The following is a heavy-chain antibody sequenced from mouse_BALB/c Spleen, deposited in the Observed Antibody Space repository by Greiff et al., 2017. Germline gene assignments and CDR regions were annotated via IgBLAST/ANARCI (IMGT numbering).Heavy chain of an antibody. Sequence: EVQVVESGGGLVKPGGSLKLSCAASGFTFSSYAMSWVRQTPEKRLEWVATISSGGSYTYYPDSVKGRFTISRDNAKNTLYLQMSSLRSEDTAMYYCAREGNGYYYFDYWGQGTTRTVSS. D-gene: IGHD2-3*01. CDR1: GFTFSSYA. J-gene: IGHJ2*01. CDR2: ISSGGSYT. V-gene: IGHV5-9-3*01. CDR3: AREGNGYYYFDY.